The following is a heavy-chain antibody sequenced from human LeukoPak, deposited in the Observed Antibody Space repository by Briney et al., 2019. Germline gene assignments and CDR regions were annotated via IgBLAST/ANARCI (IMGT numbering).Heavy chain of an antibody. CDR3: ARHGGGGESYPRVFDY. V-gene: IGHV4-59*08. Sequence: SETLSLTCTVSGGSISPYYWSWIRQPPGKGLEWIGYIYYGGSTNYNPSLKSRVTISVDTSKNQFSLKLSSVTAADTAVYYCARHGGGGESYPRVFDYWGRGNLVTVSS. CDR1: GGSISPYY. CDR2: IYYGGST. D-gene: IGHD1-26*01. J-gene: IGHJ4*02.